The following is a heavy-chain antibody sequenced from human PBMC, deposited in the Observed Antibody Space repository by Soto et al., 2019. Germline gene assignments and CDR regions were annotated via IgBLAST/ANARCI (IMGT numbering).Heavy chain of an antibody. CDR3: AKDIGISYGRYYYYGMDV. CDR2: ISWDGGST. J-gene: IGHJ6*02. V-gene: IGHV3-43*01. D-gene: IGHD5-18*01. CDR1: GFTFDDYT. Sequence: PGGSLRLSCTASGFTFDDYTMPWVRQAPGKGLEWVSLISWDGGSTYYADSVKGRFTISRDNSKNSLYLQMNSLRTEDTALYYCAKDIGISYGRYYYYGMDVWGQGTTVTVSS.